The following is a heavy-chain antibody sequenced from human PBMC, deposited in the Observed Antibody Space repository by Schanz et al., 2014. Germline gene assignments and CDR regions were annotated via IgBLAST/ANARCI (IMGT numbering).Heavy chain of an antibody. CDR1: GFTFSTYW. J-gene: IGHJ6*02. Sequence: EVQLVESGGGLIQPGGSLRLSCAVSGFTFSTYWMSWVRQAPGKGLEWVANIKQDESERSYVDSVKGRFTISRDNSKTSLYLQMNSMRTKDNALYYCAKDSRGSSFDMDVWGQGTTVTVSS. CDR3: AKDSRGSSFDMDV. V-gene: IGHV3-7*03. D-gene: IGHD1-26*01. CDR2: IKQDESER.